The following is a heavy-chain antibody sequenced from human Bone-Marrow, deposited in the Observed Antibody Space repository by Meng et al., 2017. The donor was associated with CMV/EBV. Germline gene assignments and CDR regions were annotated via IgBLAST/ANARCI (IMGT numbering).Heavy chain of an antibody. J-gene: IGHJ4*02. CDR3: ARAVKWELLIGDY. V-gene: IGHV1-2*02. Sequence: ASVKVSCKASGYTFTGYYMHWVRQAPGQGLEWMGWINPNSGGTNYAQKFQGRVTMTRDTSISTAYMELSRLRSDDTAAYYCARAVKWELLIGDYWGQGTLVTVSS. D-gene: IGHD1-26*01. CDR1: GYTFTGYY. CDR2: INPNSGGT.